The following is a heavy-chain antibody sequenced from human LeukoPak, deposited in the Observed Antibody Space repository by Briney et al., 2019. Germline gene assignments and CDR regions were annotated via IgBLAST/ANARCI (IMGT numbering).Heavy chain of an antibody. Sequence: GSSVKVSCKASGGTFSSYAISWVRQAPGQGLEWMGGIIPIFGTANYAQKFQGRVTITADESTSTAYMELSSLRSEDTAVYYCARAGDSSGYYYVDSAFDIWGQGTMVTVSS. CDR3: ARAGDSSGYYYVDSAFDI. V-gene: IGHV1-69*01. D-gene: IGHD3-22*01. J-gene: IGHJ3*02. CDR2: IIPIFGTA. CDR1: GGTFSSYA.